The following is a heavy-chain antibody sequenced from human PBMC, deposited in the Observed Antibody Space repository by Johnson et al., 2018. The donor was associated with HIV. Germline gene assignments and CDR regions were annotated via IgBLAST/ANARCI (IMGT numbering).Heavy chain of an antibody. CDR1: GFTFSSYG. J-gene: IGHJ3*02. Sequence: QVQLVESGGGVVQPGRSLRLSCAASGFTFSSYGMHWVRQAPGKGLEWVAVISYDGSNNYYADSVKGRFTISRDNSKNTLYLQMNSLRAEDTAVYYCAKAGNGDAFDIWGQGTMVTVSS. V-gene: IGHV3-30*18. CDR3: AKAGNGDAFDI. CDR2: ISYDGSNN. D-gene: IGHD4-23*01.